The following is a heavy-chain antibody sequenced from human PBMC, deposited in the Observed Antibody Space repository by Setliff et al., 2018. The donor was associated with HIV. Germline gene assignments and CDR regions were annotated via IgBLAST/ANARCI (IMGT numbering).Heavy chain of an antibody. D-gene: IGHD2-8*01. CDR2: IYTSGST. Sequence: SETLSLTCTVSGGSISSGIYYWSWIRQPAGKGLEWIGRIYTSGSTKYNPSLESRVTISVDTSKNTLYLQMNSLRAEDTAVYSCARARGGNSEWSYWGQGTLVTVSS. J-gene: IGHJ4*02. CDR3: ARARGGNSEWSY. V-gene: IGHV4-61*02. CDR1: GGSISSGIYY.